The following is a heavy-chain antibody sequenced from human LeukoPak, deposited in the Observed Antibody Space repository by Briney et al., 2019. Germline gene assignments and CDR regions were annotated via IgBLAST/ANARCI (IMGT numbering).Heavy chain of an antibody. J-gene: IGHJ4*02. D-gene: IGHD6-13*01. CDR3: ARDIAAAGTPLGGLYYFDY. CDR1: GGSISSSSYY. Sequence: SETLSLTCTVSGGSISSSSYYWGWIRQPPGKGLEWIGEINHSGSTNYNPSLKSRVTISVDTSKNQFSLKLSSVTAADTAVYYCARDIAAAGTPLGGLYYFDYWGQGTLVTVSS. CDR2: INHSGST. V-gene: IGHV4-39*07.